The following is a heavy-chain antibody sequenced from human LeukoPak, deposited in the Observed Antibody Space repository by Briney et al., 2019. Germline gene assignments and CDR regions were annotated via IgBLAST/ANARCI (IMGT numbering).Heavy chain of an antibody. J-gene: IGHJ6*03. D-gene: IGHD1-26*01. CDR2: IHYSGTT. CDR3: ARHSGSYYYYYYMDV. V-gene: IGHV4-39*01. CDR1: GGSIFSSSYY. Sequence: SETLSLTCTVSGGSIFSSSYYWGWIRQPPGEGLEWIGTIHYSGTTYYNPSLKSRVTISVDTSKNQFSLNLNSVTAADTAVYYCARHSGSYYYYYYMDVWGKGTTVTVSS.